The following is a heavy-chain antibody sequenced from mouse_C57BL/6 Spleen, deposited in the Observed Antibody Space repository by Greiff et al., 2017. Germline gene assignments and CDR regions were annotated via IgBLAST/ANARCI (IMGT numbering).Heavy chain of an antibody. V-gene: IGHV1-52*01. J-gene: IGHJ4*01. CDR1: GYTFTSYW. CDR2: IDPSDSET. D-gene: IGHD1-1*01. CDR3: ARFITTVVEAMDY. Sequence: VQLQQPGAELVRPGSSVKLSCKASGYTFTSYWMHWVKQRPIQGLEWIGNIDPSDSETHYNQKFKDKATLTVDKSSSTAYMQLSSLTSEDSAVYYCARFITTVVEAMDYWGQGTSVTVSS.